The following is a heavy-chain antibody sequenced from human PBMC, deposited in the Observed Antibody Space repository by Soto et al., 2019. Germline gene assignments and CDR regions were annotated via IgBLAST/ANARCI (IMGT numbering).Heavy chain of an antibody. J-gene: IGHJ4*02. Sequence: GGSLRLSCSASGFTFSSYAMHWVRQAPGKGLEYVSAISSNGGSTYYADSVKGRFTISRDNSKNTLYLQMSSLRAEDTAVYYCVKSLGELGTDSYYFDYWGQGTLVTVSS. CDR2: ISSNGGST. D-gene: IGHD7-27*01. CDR3: VKSLGELGTDSYYFDY. V-gene: IGHV3-64D*06. CDR1: GFTFSSYA.